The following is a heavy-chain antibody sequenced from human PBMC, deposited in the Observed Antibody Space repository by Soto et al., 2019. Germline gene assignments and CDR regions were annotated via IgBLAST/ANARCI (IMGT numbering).Heavy chain of an antibody. CDR1: GFNFGNFG. J-gene: IGHJ4*02. CDR2: ISNDENIK. Sequence: PGVSLRLSCVASGFNFGNFGMHWVRQAPGKGLEWLTVISNDENIKQDSVRGRFAIARDNSKNTLYLHLTSLRAEDTAIYYCARGLRGVLDYWGKGPLVTVSS. V-gene: IGHV3-33*01. CDR3: ARGLRGVLDY. D-gene: IGHD5-12*01.